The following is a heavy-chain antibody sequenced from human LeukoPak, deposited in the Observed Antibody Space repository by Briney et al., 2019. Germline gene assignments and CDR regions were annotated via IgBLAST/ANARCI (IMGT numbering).Heavy chain of an antibody. J-gene: IGHJ6*03. CDR3: ARDPYSGSYGNYYYYFMDV. CDR1: SFTFSNYG. Sequence: GGSLRLSCAASSFTFSNYGMHWVRQAPGKGLEWVATISFDGSAKNYADSVKGRFTISRDNAKNSLYLQMNSLRAEDTAVYYCARDPYSGSYGNYYYYFMDVWGKGTTVTISS. CDR2: ISFDGSAK. V-gene: IGHV3-30*03. D-gene: IGHD1-26*01.